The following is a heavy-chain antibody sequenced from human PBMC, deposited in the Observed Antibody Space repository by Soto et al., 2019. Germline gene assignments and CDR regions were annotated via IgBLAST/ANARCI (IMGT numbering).Heavy chain of an antibody. V-gene: IGHV4-59*08. CDR2: IYNSGST. Sequence: QVQLQESGPGLVKPSETLSLTCTVSGGSISSYYWSWIRQPPGKGLEWIGYIYNSGSTNYNPSLKTRVTXXVXTXXNHFSLNLSSVTAADTAVYYCARGSTGYSSSWYRYWGQGTLVTVSS. J-gene: IGHJ4*02. CDR3: ARGSTGYSSSWYRY. CDR1: GGSISSYY. D-gene: IGHD6-13*01.